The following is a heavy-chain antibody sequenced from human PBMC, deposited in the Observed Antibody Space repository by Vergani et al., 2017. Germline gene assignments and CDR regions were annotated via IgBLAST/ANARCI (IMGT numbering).Heavy chain of an antibody. J-gene: IGHJ4*02. Sequence: VQLQESGPGLLKPSETLSLTCSVSGASISSYFWSWIRQPAGKGLEWMGIIYPGDSDTRYSPSFQGQVTISADKSISTAYLQWSSLKASDTAMYYCARRSYCSSTSCYIDYWGQGTLVTVSS. CDR3: ARRSYCSSTSCYIDY. CDR1: GASISSYF. D-gene: IGHD2-2*02. V-gene: IGHV5-51*01. CDR2: IYPGDSDT.